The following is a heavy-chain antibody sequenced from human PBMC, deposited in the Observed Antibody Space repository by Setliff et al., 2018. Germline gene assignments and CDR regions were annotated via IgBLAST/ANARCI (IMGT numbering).Heavy chain of an antibody. CDR1: GDSIINYYW. V-gene: IGHV2-70*11. Sequence: TLSLTCTVSGDSIINYYWSWIRQPPGKALEWLARIDWDDDKYYTPSLKTRLTISKDTSKNQVVLTMTNMDPVDTATYYCAAASNYYDYWGQGTLVTVSS. CDR3: AAASNYYDY. J-gene: IGHJ4*02. CDR2: IDWDDDK.